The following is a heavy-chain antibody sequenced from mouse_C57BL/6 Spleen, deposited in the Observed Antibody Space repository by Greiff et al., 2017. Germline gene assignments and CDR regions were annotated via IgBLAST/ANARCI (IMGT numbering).Heavy chain of an antibody. CDR3: AIDGNYWYFGG. J-gene: IGHJ1*03. Sequence: VHVKQSGAELVKPGASLKLSCTASGFNIKGYYMHWVKQRTEQGLEWIGRIDPEDGDTKYAAKFQGKATITADTSSNTAYLQLSSLTSEDTAVYYCAIDGNYWYFGGWGTGTTVTVAT. CDR2: IDPEDGDT. CDR1: GFNIKGYY. D-gene: IGHD2-1*01. V-gene: IGHV14-2*01.